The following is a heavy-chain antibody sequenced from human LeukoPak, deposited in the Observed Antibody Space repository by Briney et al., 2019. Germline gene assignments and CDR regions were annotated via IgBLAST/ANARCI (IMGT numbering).Heavy chain of an antibody. D-gene: IGHD3-9*01. CDR3: ARASATRYDY. Sequence: SETLSLTCTVSGGSISSYYWSWIRQPPGKGLEWIGYIYYSGSTNYNPSLKSRVTISVDTSKNQFSLKLSSVTAADTAVYYCARASATRYDYWGQGTLVTVSS. CDR2: IYYSGST. J-gene: IGHJ4*02. V-gene: IGHV4-59*01. CDR1: GGSISSYY.